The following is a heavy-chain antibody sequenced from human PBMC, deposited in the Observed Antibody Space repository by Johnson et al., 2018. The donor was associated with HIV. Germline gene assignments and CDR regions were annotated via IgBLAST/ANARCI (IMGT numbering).Heavy chain of an antibody. CDR3: AREVRRWLQFDAFDI. CDR1: GFTFDDYG. Sequence: VQLVESGGGVVRPGGSLRLSCAASGFTFDDYGMSWVRQVPGKGLECVSGINWNGGSTGYADSVKGRFTISRDNSKNSLYLQMNSLRAEDTAVYYCAREVRRWLQFDAFDIWGQGTMVTVSS. CDR2: INWNGGST. D-gene: IGHD5-24*01. V-gene: IGHV3-20*04. J-gene: IGHJ3*02.